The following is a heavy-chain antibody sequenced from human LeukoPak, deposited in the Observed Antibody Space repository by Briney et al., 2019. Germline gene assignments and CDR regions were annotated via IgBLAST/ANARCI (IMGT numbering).Heavy chain of an antibody. CDR3: ARIDCGGDCYSSRGWFDP. Sequence: ASVKVPCKASGYTFTIYGISWVRQAPGQGLEWMGWISAYNGNTNYAQKLQGRVTMTTDKSTSTAYMELSSLRSEDTAVYYCARIDCGGDCYSSRGWFDPWGQGTLVTVSS. CDR2: ISAYNGNT. J-gene: IGHJ5*02. CDR1: GYTFTIYG. D-gene: IGHD2-21*02. V-gene: IGHV1-18*01.